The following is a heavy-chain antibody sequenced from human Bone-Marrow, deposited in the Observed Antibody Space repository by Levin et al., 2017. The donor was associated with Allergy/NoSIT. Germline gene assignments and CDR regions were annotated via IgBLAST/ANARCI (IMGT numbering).Heavy chain of an antibody. CDR1: GFTFGDYA. CDR3: TRVEVDRGYSSSSWDFDY. CDR2: IRSKAYGGTT. Sequence: GGSLRLSCTASGFTFGDYAMSWFRQAPGKGLEWVGFIRSKAYGGTTEYAASVKGRFTISRDDSKSIAYLQMNSLKTEDTAVYYCTRVEVDRGYSSSSWDFDYWGQGTLVTVSS. V-gene: IGHV3-49*03. D-gene: IGHD6-6*01. J-gene: IGHJ4*02.